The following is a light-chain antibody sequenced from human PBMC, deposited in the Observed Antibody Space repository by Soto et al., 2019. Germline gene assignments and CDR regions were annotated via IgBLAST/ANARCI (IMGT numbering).Light chain of an antibody. V-gene: IGKV1-39*01. Sequence: DIQMTQSPSSLSASVGDRVTITCLASQSISSYLNWYQQKPGKAPKLLIYAASSLQSGVPPRFSGSGSGTEFTLTINSLQADDFATYYCQQHNSFSITFGQGTRLEI. CDR1: QSISSY. CDR3: QQHNSFSIT. J-gene: IGKJ5*01. CDR2: AAS.